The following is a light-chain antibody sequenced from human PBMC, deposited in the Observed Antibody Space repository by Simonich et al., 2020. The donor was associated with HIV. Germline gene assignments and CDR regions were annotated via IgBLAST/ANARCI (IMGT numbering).Light chain of an antibody. CDR1: QSVLYSSNNKNY. J-gene: IGKJ2*01. CDR3: QQYYDTPYT. V-gene: IGKV4-1*01. Sequence: DIVMTQSPDSLVVSLGERATINCKSSQSVLYSSNNKNYLAWYQQKPGQPPKLLIYWASTREYGVPDRFSGSGSGTDFNLTISSLQAEDVAVYYCQQYYDTPYTFGQGTKLEIK. CDR2: WAS.